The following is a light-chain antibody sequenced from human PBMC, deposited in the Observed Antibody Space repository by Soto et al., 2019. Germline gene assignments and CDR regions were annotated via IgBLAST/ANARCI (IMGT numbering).Light chain of an antibody. CDR1: SSDVGGYNY. J-gene: IGLJ1*01. CDR3: SSYTSSSTLYV. CDR2: DVS. V-gene: IGLV2-14*01. Sequence: QSALTKPASVSGSPGQSITISCTGTSSDVGGYNYVSWYQQRPGKAPKLMIYDVSNRPSGVSNRFSGSKSGNTASLTISGLQAEDEADYYCSSYTSSSTLYVFGTGTKVTVL.